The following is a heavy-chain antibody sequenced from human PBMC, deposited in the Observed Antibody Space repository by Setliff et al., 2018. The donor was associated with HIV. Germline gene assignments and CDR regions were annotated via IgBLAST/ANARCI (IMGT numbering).Heavy chain of an antibody. CDR1: GFSLSTSGMC. D-gene: IGHD3-22*01. Sequence: SGPTLVNPTQTLTLTCTFSGFSLSTSGMCVSWIRQPPGKALEWLARIDWDDDKYYSTSLKTRLTISKDTSKNQVVLTTTNMDPVGTATYYCARTYYYDSSGPELNWGQGTLVTVSS. CDR2: IDWDDDK. V-gene: IGHV2-70*11. CDR3: ARTYYYDSSGPELN. J-gene: IGHJ4*02.